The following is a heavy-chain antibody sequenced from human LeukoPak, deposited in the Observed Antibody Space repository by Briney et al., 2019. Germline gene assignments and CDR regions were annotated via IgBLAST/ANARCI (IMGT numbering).Heavy chain of an antibody. CDR1: GFTFSSYA. J-gene: IGHJ3*02. Sequence: GGSLRLSCAASGFTFSSYAMSWVRQAPGKGLEWVSVIYSGGSTHYADSVKGRFTISRDNSKNTLYLQMNSLRAEDTAVYYCARRSPGPHAFDIWGQGTMVTVSS. CDR2: IYSGGST. CDR3: ARRSPGPHAFDI. V-gene: IGHV3-66*01. D-gene: IGHD3-10*01.